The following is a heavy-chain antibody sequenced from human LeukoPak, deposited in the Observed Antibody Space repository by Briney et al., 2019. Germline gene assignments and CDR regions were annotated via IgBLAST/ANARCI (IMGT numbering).Heavy chain of an antibody. D-gene: IGHD3-10*01. Sequence: SETLSLTCTVSGGSISSYYWSWIRQPAGKGLEWIGRIYTSGSTNYNPSLKSRVTMSVDTSKNQFSLKLSSVTAADTAVYYCARARVRYYYGPDPRGAFDIWGQGTMVTVSS. J-gene: IGHJ3*02. V-gene: IGHV4-4*07. CDR3: ARARVRYYYGPDPRGAFDI. CDR1: GGSISSYY. CDR2: IYTSGST.